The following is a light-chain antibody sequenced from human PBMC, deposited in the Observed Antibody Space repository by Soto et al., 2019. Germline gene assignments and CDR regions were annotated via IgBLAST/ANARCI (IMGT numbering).Light chain of an antibody. CDR2: DNN. CDR3: GTWDSSLSAVV. V-gene: IGLV1-51*01. Sequence: QSVLTQPPSVSAAPGQTVTISCSGSRSNIGNNYVSWYQQLPGTAPKLLTYDNNKRPSGIPDRFSGSKSGTSATLGITGLQTGDEADYYCGTWDSSLSAVVFGGGTKLTVL. CDR1: RSNIGNNY. J-gene: IGLJ2*01.